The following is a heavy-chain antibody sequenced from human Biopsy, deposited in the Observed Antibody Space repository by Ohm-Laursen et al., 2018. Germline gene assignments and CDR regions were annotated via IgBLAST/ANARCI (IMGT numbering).Heavy chain of an antibody. V-gene: IGHV4-59*11. Sequence: GTLSLTCTVSGGSMSDHYWSWLRQTPGKGLEWLGYIYYTGKTTYSPSLGSRITISVDTSKNKFSLQLDSMTAADTAVYYCARMPHFDYWGQGILVTVSS. J-gene: IGHJ4*02. CDR3: ARMPHFDY. CDR1: GGSMSDHY. D-gene: IGHD2-2*01. CDR2: IYYTGKT.